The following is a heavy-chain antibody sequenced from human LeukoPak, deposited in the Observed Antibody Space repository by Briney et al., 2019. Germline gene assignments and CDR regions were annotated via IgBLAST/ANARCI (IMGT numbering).Heavy chain of an antibody. CDR1: GGSFTGYF. CDR2: INHSGAT. D-gene: IGHD2-2*01. J-gene: IGHJ4*02. CDR3: ARGGMPTDY. V-gene: IGHV4-34*01. Sequence: KPSETLSLTCAVSGGSFTGYFWTWISQPPGKGLEWIGEINHSGATNYNPSLKSRVTISVDTSSHQFSLKLTSVTAADTAVYYCARGGMPTDYWGQGNLVSVFS.